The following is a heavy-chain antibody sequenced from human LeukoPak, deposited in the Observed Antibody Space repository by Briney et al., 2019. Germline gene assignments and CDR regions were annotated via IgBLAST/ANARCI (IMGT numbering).Heavy chain of an antibody. CDR1: GYSISSGYY. CDR3: ARVNSAYSSAWYHDY. CDR2: IYNTGST. Sequence: PSETLSLTCSVSGYSISSGYYWGWIRQPPGKDLEWIGTIYNTGSTNYNQSLKSRVTISLDTSRNQFSLKLSSVTAADTAVYYCARVNSAYSSAWYHDYWGQGTLVTVSS. V-gene: IGHV4-38-2*02. D-gene: IGHD6-19*01. J-gene: IGHJ4*02.